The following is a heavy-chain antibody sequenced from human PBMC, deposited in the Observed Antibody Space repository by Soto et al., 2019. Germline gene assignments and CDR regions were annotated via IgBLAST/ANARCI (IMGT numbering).Heavy chain of an antibody. D-gene: IGHD3-10*01. CDR3: ARGGSGVHWFDP. CDR2: IYSGGST. Sequence: VDLVESGGGLVQPGGSLRLSCAASGFTVSTNYMSWVRQAPGKGLEWVSVIYSGGSTYYADSVKGRFTISRDNSKNTLYLQMNSLRADDTAVYYCARGGSGVHWFDPWGQGTLVTVSS. CDR1: GFTVSTNY. J-gene: IGHJ5*02. V-gene: IGHV3-66*01.